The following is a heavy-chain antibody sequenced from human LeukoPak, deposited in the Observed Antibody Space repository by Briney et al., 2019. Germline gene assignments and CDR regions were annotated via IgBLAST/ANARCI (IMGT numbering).Heavy chain of an antibody. CDR1: GFTFSSYG. Sequence: GGSLRLSCAASGFTFSSYGMSWVRQAPGKGLEWVSAISGSGGSTYYADSVKGRFTISRDNSKNTLYLQMNSLRAEDTAVYYCAKPAVLWFGELLPDAFDIWGQGTMVTVSS. D-gene: IGHD3-10*01. CDR3: AKPAVLWFGELLPDAFDI. V-gene: IGHV3-23*01. J-gene: IGHJ3*02. CDR2: ISGSGGST.